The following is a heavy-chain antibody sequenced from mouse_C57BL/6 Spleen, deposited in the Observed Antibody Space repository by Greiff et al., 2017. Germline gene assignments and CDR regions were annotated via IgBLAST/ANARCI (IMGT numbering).Heavy chain of an antibody. V-gene: IGHV1-26*01. D-gene: IGHD2-1*01. CDR3: ARGDGNYLYAMDY. J-gene: IGHJ4*01. Sequence: EVQLQESGPELVKPGASVKISCKASGYTFTDYYMNWVKQSHGKSLEWIGDINPNNGGTSYNQKFKGKATLTVDKSSSTAYMELRSLTSEDSAVYYCARGDGNYLYAMDYWGQGTSVTVSS. CDR2: INPNNGGT. CDR1: GYTFTDYY.